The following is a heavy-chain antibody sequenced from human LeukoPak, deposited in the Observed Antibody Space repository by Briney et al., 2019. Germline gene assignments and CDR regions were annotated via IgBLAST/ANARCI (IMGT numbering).Heavy chain of an antibody. CDR1: GGSISSYF. CDR2: IYYSGST. J-gene: IGHJ5*02. D-gene: IGHD4-17*01. CDR3: ARTTTGNWFDP. Sequence: SETLSLTCTISGGSISSYFWSWIRQPPGKGLEWIGYIYYSGSTNYNPSLKSRVTISVDRSKNQFSLKLSSVTAADAAVYYCARTTTGNWFDPWGQGTLVTVSS. V-gene: IGHV4-59*12.